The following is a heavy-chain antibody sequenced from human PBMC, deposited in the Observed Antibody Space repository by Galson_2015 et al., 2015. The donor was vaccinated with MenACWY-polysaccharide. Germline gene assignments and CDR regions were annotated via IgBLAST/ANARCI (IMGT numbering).Heavy chain of an antibody. D-gene: IGHD4-11*01. J-gene: IGHJ4*02. CDR2: INPSGST. CDR1: GGSFRGYS. Sequence: LSLTCAVYGGSFRGYSWTWIRQPPGGGLEWIGEINPSGSTNYNPSLKSRVTISLEPSKNEFSLKVSSVTSADTAMYYCAIGKSRYSNYWGQGTLVTVSS. V-gene: IGHV4-34*01. CDR3: AIGKSRYSNY.